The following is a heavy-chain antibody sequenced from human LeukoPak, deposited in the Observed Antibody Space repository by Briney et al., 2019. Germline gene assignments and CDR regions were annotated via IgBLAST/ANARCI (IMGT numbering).Heavy chain of an antibody. Sequence: ASVKVSCKAFGYGFTSYYIHWVRQAPGQGLEWMGIINPSVGGTTYARKFQGRVTMTRDTSTSTVYMELSSLRSEDTAVYYCARHGSGRYYPAEGRVDYWGQGILVTVSS. J-gene: IGHJ4*02. CDR1: GYGFTSYY. CDR3: ARHGSGRYYPAEGRVDY. D-gene: IGHD3-10*01. V-gene: IGHV1-46*01. CDR2: INPSVGGT.